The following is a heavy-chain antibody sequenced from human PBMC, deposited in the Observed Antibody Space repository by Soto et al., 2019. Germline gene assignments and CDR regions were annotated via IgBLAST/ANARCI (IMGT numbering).Heavy chain of an antibody. V-gene: IGHV3-11*01. Sequence: PGGSLRLSCAASGFTFSDYYMSWIRQAPGKGLEWVSYISSSGSTIYYADSVKGRFTISRDNAKNSLYLQMNSLRAEDTAVYYCARDQRVTVAGTDFDYWGQGTLVTVSS. D-gene: IGHD6-19*01. J-gene: IGHJ4*02. CDR2: ISSSGSTI. CDR3: ARDQRVTVAGTDFDY. CDR1: GFTFSDYY.